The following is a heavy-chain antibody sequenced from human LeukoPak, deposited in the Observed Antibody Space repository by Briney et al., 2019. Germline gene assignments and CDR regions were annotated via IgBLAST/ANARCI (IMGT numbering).Heavy chain of an antibody. CDR2: MSGSGSNS. D-gene: IGHD2-2*01. Sequence: GGSLRLSCAASGFTFSTYAMSWVRQAPGKGLEWVSGMSGSGSNSYYADSVKGRFTISRDNSKNTLYLQMNSLGAEDTAVYYCVKFAGSQLLVWYFQYWGQGTLVTVSS. CDR1: GFTFSTYA. J-gene: IGHJ4*02. CDR3: VKFAGSQLLVWYFQY. V-gene: IGHV3-23*01.